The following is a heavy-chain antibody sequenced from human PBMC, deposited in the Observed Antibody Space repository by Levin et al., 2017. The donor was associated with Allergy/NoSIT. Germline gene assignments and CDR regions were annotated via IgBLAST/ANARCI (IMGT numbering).Heavy chain of an antibody. V-gene: IGHV3-53*01. D-gene: IGHD4-17*01. Sequence: GGSLRLSCAASGFTVSNNYMSWVRQAPGKGLEWVSVIYSGGSTYYADSVKGRFTMSRDNFKNTLFLQMNSLRAEDTAVYYCVRGGSRVTSDYWGQGTLVTVSS. J-gene: IGHJ4*02. CDR3: VRGGSRVTSDY. CDR1: GFTVSNNY. CDR2: IYSGGST.